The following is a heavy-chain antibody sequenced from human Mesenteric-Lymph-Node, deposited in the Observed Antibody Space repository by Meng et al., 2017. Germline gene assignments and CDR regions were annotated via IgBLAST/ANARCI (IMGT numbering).Heavy chain of an antibody. D-gene: IGHD3-22*01. Sequence: QVQLQESGPGLVKPSQTLSLTCTVSGGSISSGGHSWSWIRQHPGKGLEWIAYIYYSRSTYYNPSLKSRVILSVDTSKNQFSLKLSSVTAADTAVYYCARVDSSGYFLDYWGQGTLVTVSS. CDR3: ARVDSSGYFLDY. J-gene: IGHJ4*01. V-gene: IGHV4-31*03. CDR1: GGSISSGGHS. CDR2: IYYSRST.